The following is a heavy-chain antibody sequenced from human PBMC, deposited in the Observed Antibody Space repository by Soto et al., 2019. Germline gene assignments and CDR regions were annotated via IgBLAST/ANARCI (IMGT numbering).Heavy chain of an antibody. CDR3: ERAWGNVLVPAASG. V-gene: IGHV3-30-3*01. CDR1: GFTFSSYA. J-gene: IGHJ4*02. CDR2: ISYDGSNK. Sequence: QVQLVESGGGVVQPGRSLRLSCAASGFTFSSYAMHWVRQAPGKGLEWVAVISYDGSNKYYADSVKGRFTISRDNSKNTLYLQMNRLRAEDTAVYYCERAWGNVLVPAASGWGQGTLVTVSS. D-gene: IGHD2-2*01.